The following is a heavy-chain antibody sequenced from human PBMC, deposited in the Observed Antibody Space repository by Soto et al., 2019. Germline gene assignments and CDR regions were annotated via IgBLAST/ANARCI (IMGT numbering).Heavy chain of an antibody. J-gene: IGHJ4*02. D-gene: IGHD2-8*01. CDR3: AIGFKEAQGVGDY. CDR2: ISSDGRTK. Sequence: GVYLRLSWATSGFTLSRSVMHCVRQPSGKGPEWVAQISSDGRTKFYADSVKGRFTISRDNSEDTVYVQMNSLRGDDTAVDFCAIGFKEAQGVGDYWSQGT. CDR1: GFTLSRSV. V-gene: IGHV3-30-3*01.